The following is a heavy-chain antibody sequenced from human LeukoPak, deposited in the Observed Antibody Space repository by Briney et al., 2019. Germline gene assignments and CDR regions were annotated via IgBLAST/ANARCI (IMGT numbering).Heavy chain of an antibody. CDR3: AREGMVRGVIWWFDP. CDR1: GYTFTCYY. Sequence: ASVKVSCKASGYTFTCYYMHWVRQAPGQGLEWMGWINPNSGGTNYAQKFQGRVTMTRDTSISTAYMELSRLRSDDTAVYYCAREGMVRGVIWWFDPWGQGTLVTVSS. J-gene: IGHJ5*02. D-gene: IGHD3-10*01. V-gene: IGHV1-2*02. CDR2: INPNSGGT.